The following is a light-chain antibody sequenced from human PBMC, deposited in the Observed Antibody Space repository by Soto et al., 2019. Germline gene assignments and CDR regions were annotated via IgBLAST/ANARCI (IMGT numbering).Light chain of an antibody. CDR1: DSDVGGYNY. J-gene: IGLJ2*01. CDR3: SSYTTRSTYVV. Sequence: QSALTQPASVSGSPGQSITISCTGTDSDVGGYNYVSWYQQHPGKAPKLIIYGVTNRPPGVSNRFSGSKSGNTASLTISGLQAEDEADYYCSSYTTRSTYVVLGGGTKLTVL. CDR2: GVT. V-gene: IGLV2-14*01.